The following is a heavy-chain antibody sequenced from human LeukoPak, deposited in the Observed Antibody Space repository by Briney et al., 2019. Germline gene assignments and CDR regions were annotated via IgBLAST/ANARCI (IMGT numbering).Heavy chain of an antibody. V-gene: IGHV3-7*01. Sequence: GGSLRLSCAGSGFTFSDFWMTWVRQTPGKGLEWVANIKEDGTEKNLVDSVRGRFTISRDNTKNLLFLEMNNLRGDDTAIYYCVRESRPGGAMGLYHNLDYWGQGTLIAVSS. CDR3: VRESRPGGAMGLYHNLDY. CDR1: GFTFSDFW. J-gene: IGHJ4*02. D-gene: IGHD1-1*01. CDR2: IKEDGTEK.